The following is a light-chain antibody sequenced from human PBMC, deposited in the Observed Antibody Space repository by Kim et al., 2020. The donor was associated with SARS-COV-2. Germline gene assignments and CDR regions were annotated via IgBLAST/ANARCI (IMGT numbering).Light chain of an antibody. CDR1: SGGTASNY. V-gene: IGLV6-57*03. CDR3: QSYFATTQDVV. Sequence: NFMLTQPHSVSESPGKTVTISCTRSSGGTASNYVQWYQQRPGSAPTPVIYADNQRPSGVPDRFSGSIDTSSNSASLTISGLKTEDEADYYCQSYFATTQDVVFGGGTQLTVL. J-gene: IGLJ2*01. CDR2: ADN.